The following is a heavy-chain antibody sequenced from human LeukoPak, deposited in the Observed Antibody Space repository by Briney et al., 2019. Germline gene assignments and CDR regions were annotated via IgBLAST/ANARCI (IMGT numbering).Heavy chain of an antibody. CDR2: ISSSSSYI. CDR3: ARDRAVAGTGANWFDP. Sequence: PGGSLRLSCAASGFTFSSYSMNWVRQAPGKGLEWVSSISSSSSYIYYADSVKGRFTISRDNAKNSLYLQMNSLRAEDTAVYYCARDRAVAGTGANWFDPWGQGTLVTVSS. V-gene: IGHV3-21*01. J-gene: IGHJ5*02. CDR1: GFTFSSYS. D-gene: IGHD6-19*01.